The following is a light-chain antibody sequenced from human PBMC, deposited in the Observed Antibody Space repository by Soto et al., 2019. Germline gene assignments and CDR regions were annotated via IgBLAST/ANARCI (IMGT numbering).Light chain of an antibody. Sequence: EMEMNKSHGTLSVTPGERVTLSCRAIQSVSSKLVWYQQKPGQAPRLLIYGASTRATGIPARFTGSGSGTDLTLTIRSLESEDFAVYYCEQYGSSPPSITFGQGTRLEI. J-gene: IGKJ5*01. CDR1: QSVSSK. V-gene: IGKV3-15*01. CDR3: EQYGSSPPSIT. CDR2: GAS.